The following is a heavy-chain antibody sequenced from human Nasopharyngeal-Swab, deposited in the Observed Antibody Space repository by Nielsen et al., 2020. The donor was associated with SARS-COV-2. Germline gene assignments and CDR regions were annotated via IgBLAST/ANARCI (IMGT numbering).Heavy chain of an antibody. J-gene: IGHJ4*02. CDR2: IRSKVNSYAT. D-gene: IGHD5-12*01. CDR3: TTDPSGYDYVDY. CDR1: GFTFSGSA. V-gene: IGHV3-73*01. Sequence: GGSLRLSCAASGFTFSGSAMHWVRQASGKGLEWVGRIRSKVNSYATTYGVSVKGRFTISRDDSKNTAYLQMNSLKTEDTAVYYCTTDPSGYDYVDYWGQGTLVTVSS.